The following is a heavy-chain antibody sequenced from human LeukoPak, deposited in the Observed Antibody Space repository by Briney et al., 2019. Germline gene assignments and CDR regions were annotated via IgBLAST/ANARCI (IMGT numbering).Heavy chain of an antibody. V-gene: IGHV4-4*07. J-gene: IGHJ1*01. Sequence: SETLSLTCTVSGGSISSYYWSWIRQPAGKGLEWIGRIYTSGSTYYNPSLKSRVTMSVDTSKNQLSLKLSSVTAADTAVYYCASQYCYDSSGYYDSLYFQHWGQGTLVTVSS. CDR3: ASQYCYDSSGYYDSLYFQH. D-gene: IGHD3-22*01. CDR2: IYTSGST. CDR1: GGSISSYY.